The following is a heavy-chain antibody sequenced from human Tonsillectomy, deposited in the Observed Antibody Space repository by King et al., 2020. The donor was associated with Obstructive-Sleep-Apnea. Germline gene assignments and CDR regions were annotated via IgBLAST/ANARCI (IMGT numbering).Heavy chain of an antibody. V-gene: IGHV3-23*04. Sequence: DVQLVESGGGLVQPGGSLRLSCAASGFTFSNYAMSWVRQAPGMGLEWVSAISDSDSSTYYADSVKGRFTISRDNSKNTLFLQRNSLRAEDTAVYYCAKPAYDFWSGYFENNNFDYWGQGTMVTVSS. CDR2: ISDSDSST. D-gene: IGHD3-3*01. CDR1: GFTFSNYA. J-gene: IGHJ4*02. CDR3: AKPAYDFWSGYFENNNFDY.